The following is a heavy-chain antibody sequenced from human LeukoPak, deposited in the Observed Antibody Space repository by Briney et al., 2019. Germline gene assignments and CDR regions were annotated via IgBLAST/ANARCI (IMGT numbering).Heavy chain of an antibody. CDR3: AKDSAYDSSGGFDY. CDR2: ISSSSSYI. J-gene: IGHJ4*02. D-gene: IGHD3-22*01. V-gene: IGHV3-21*04. Sequence: GGSLRLSCAASGFTFSSYSMNWVRQAPGKGLEWVSSISSSSSYIYYADSVKGRFTISRDNAKNSLYLQMNSLRAEDTALYYCAKDSAYDSSGGFDYWGQGTLVTVSS. CDR1: GFTFSSYS.